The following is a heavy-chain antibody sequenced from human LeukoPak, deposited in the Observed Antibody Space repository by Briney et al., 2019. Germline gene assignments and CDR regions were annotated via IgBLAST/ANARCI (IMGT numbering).Heavy chain of an antibody. Sequence: GASVRVSCKASEGTFSSYAISWVRQAPGQGLEWMGGIIPIFDTANYAQKFQGRVTITADESTSTAHMELSSLRSEDTAVYYCARSGAWGRWLQPEDYFDYWGQGTLVTVS. CDR2: IIPIFDTA. D-gene: IGHD5-24*01. CDR1: EGTFSSYA. J-gene: IGHJ4*02. CDR3: ARSGAWGRWLQPEDYFDY. V-gene: IGHV1-69*13.